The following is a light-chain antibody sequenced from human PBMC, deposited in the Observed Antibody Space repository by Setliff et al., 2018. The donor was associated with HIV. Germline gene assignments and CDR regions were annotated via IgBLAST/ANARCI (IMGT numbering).Light chain of an antibody. CDR2: GVN. V-gene: IGLV2-14*01. CDR1: SSDVGGHNY. Sequence: QSVLTQPASVSGSPGQSITISCTGSSSDVGGHNYVSWYQQHPGKAPKVMIYGVNDRSSGVSNRFSGSKSGNTASLTISGLQAEDEADYYCSSYAITNTLPFGTGTKVTVL. CDR3: SSYAITNTLP. J-gene: IGLJ1*01.